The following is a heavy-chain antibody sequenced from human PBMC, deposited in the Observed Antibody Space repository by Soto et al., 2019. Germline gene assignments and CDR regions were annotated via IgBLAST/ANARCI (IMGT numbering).Heavy chain of an antibody. CDR2: INDSGSA. V-gene: IGHV4-34*02. Sequence: QVQLQQWGAGLVQPSETLSLTCAVYGGSFNIHYWSWIRQPPGKGLEWIGEINDSGSANNNPSLKSRVTLSVDTSKNQFSLKLTSVTAADTAIYYCARGQSHTWFDPWGQGTLVTVSS. CDR3: ARGQSHTWFDP. J-gene: IGHJ5*02. CDR1: GGSFNIHY.